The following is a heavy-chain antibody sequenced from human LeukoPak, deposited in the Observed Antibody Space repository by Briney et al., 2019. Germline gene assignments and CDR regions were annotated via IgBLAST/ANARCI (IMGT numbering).Heavy chain of an antibody. J-gene: IGHJ6*03. V-gene: IGHV1-8*01. CDR1: GYTFTSYD. CDR3: ARPTIVVVPAATNYYYYYYMDV. Sequence: ASVKVSCKASGYTFTSYDINWVRQATGQGLEWMGWMNPNSGNTGYAQKFQGRVTMTRNTSISTAYMELSSLRSEDTAVYYCARPTIVVVPAATNYYYYYYMDVWGKGTTVTVSS. D-gene: IGHD2-2*01. CDR2: MNPNSGNT.